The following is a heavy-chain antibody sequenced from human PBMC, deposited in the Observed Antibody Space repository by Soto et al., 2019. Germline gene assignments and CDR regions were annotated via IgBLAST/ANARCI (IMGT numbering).Heavy chain of an antibody. CDR1: GDSSSTGASY. J-gene: IGHJ5*02. Sequence: SVTRSLNSTVSGDSSSTGASYWTWIRHPPWKVLEWIGEINHVGGTNYNQYLKSRVTMSVDTSQKQFSLRLISVTAADTAMYFCVRIRYQLPSSVIWLDPWGQGTPVAVSS. D-gene: IGHD3-16*01. V-gene: IGHV4-39*07. CDR3: VRIRYQLPSSVIWLDP. CDR2: INHVGGT.